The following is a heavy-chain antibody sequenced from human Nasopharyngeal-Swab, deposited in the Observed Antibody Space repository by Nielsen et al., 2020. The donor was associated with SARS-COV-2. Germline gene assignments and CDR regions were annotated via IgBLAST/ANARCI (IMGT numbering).Heavy chain of an antibody. V-gene: IGHV3-30*18. J-gene: IGHJ4*02. D-gene: IGHD2-2*02. Sequence: QASGPRLEWVAVISYDGSNKYYADSVKGRFTISRDNSKNTLYLQMNSLRAEDTAVYYCAKDFAAAIPGLIGYWGQGTLVTVSS. CDR2: ISYDGSNK. CDR3: AKDFAAAIPGLIGY.